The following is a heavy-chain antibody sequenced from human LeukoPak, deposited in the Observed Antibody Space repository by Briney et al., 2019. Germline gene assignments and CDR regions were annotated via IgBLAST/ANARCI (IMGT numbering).Heavy chain of an antibody. J-gene: IGHJ4*02. CDR3: ARSYDSSGYYYVFDY. CDR1: GGSIKSYF. CDR2: IFYSGST. V-gene: IGHV4-59*01. D-gene: IGHD3-22*01. Sequence: SETLSLTCTVSGGSIKSYFWSWIRQPPGKGLEWIGHIFYSGSTNYNPSLKSRVTISVDTSKNQFSLKLSSVTAADTAVYYCARSYDSSGYYYVFDYWGRGTLATVS.